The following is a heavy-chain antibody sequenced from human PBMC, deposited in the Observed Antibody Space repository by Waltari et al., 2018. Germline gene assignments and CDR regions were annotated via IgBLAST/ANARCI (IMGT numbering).Heavy chain of an antibody. V-gene: IGHV1-69*12. CDR2: IIPSFGTA. J-gene: IGHJ3*02. CDR1: GGTFSSYA. CDR3: ARADRRAPNYCTNGVCYTDAFDI. D-gene: IGHD2-8*01. Sequence: QVQLVQSGAEVKKPGSSVKVSCKASGGTFSSYAISWVRQAPGQGLEWMGGIIPSFGTANYAQKFQGRVTITADESTSTAYMELSSLRSEDTAVYYCARADRRAPNYCTNGVCYTDAFDIWGQGTMVTVSS.